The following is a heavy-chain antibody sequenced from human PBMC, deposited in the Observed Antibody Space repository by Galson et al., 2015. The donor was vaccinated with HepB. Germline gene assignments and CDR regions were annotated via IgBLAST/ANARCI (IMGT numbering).Heavy chain of an antibody. J-gene: IGHJ5*02. CDR3: ARQGNGGLFDP. D-gene: IGHD3-10*01. V-gene: IGHV5-51*01. CDR2: SNPGDSDT. Sequence: QSGAYVTKPGESLKIACKGSGSSFTSFWVCRVRQMPGKGLEWKGISNPGDSDTRYSPSCQGHVTISVDKSISTAYLQWRSLKASDTAMYHCARQGNGGLFDPWGQGTLVSVSS. CDR1: GSSFTSFW.